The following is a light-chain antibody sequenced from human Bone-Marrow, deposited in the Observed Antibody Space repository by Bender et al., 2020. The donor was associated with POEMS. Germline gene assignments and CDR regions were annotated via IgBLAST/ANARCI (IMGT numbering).Light chain of an antibody. J-gene: IGLJ3*02. V-gene: IGLV1-44*01. CDR3: SSWDDSLSGWV. Sequence: QSVLTQPPSASGTPGQRVTISCSGSRSNIGSTTVNWYQQFPGTAPKLLIYSNNQRPSGVPARFSGSKSGTSASLAISDIQSEDEGDYYCSSWDDSLSGWVFGGGTKLTVL. CDR1: RSNIGSTT. CDR2: SNN.